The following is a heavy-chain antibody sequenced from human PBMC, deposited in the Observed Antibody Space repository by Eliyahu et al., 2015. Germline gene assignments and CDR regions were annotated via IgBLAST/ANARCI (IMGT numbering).Heavy chain of an antibody. CDR2: IYYSGST. Sequence: QLQLQESGPGLVKPSETLSLTCTVSGGSISXSXYYWGWIRQPPGKGLEWIGSIYYSGSTYYNPSLKSRVTISVDTSKNQFSLKLSSVTAADTAVYYCANGYSSGWYLVGRDDNWFDPWGQGTLVTVSS. CDR1: GGSISXSXYY. J-gene: IGHJ5*02. D-gene: IGHD6-19*01. CDR3: ANGYSSGWYLVGRDDNWFDP. V-gene: IGHV4-39*01.